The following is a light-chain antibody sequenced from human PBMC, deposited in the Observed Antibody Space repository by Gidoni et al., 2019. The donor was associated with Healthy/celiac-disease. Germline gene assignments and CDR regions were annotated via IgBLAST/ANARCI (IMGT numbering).Light chain of an antibody. CDR2: SNN. CDR1: SSNIGSNT. Sequence: QSVLTQPPSASVTPGQRVTISCSGSSSNIGSNTVNWYQQLPGTAPQLLIYSNNQRPSGVPDRFSGSKSGTSASLAISGLQSEDEADYYCAAWDDSLQGVFGGGTKLTVL. CDR3: AAWDDSLQGV. J-gene: IGLJ3*02. V-gene: IGLV1-44*01.